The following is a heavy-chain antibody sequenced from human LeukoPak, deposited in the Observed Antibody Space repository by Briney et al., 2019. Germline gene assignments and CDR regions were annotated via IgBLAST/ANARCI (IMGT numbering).Heavy chain of an antibody. CDR3: ARDPPVGARDYYFDY. CDR1: GFTFSSYE. Sequence: PGGSLRLSCAASGFTFSSYEMNWVRQAPGKGLEWVSYISSSGSTIYYADSVKGRFTISRDNAKNSLYLQMNSLRAEDTAVYYCARDPPVGARDYYFDYWGQGTLVTVSS. V-gene: IGHV3-48*03. CDR2: ISSSGSTI. D-gene: IGHD1-26*01. J-gene: IGHJ4*02.